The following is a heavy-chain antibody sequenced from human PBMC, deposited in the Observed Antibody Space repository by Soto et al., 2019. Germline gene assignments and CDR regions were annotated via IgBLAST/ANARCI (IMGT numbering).Heavy chain of an antibody. J-gene: IGHJ4*02. CDR3: ARQIAAAGTTYYFDY. V-gene: IGHV4-39*01. D-gene: IGHD6-13*01. CDR1: GGSISSSSYY. Sequence: QLQLQESGPGLVKPSETLSLTCTVSGGSISSSSYYWGWIRQPPGKGLEWIGSIYYSGSTYYNPSLKSRVTISVDTSKNQFSLKLSSVTAADTAVYYCARQIAAAGTTYYFDYWGQGTLVTVSS. CDR2: IYYSGST.